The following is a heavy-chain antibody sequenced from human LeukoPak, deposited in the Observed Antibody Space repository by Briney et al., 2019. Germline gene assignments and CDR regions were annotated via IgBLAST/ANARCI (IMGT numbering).Heavy chain of an antibody. V-gene: IGHV4-39*01. CDR1: GGSISSNTNY. J-gene: IGHJ4*02. CDR3: ARQSGYDPNFDY. Sequence: SETLSLTCTVSGGSISSNTNYWGWIRQPPGKGLEWIGSIYYSGSTYYDPSLKSRVTISVDTSKNQFSLKLSSVTAADTAVYYCARQSGYDPNFDYWGQGTLVTVSS. D-gene: IGHD5-12*01. CDR2: IYYSGST.